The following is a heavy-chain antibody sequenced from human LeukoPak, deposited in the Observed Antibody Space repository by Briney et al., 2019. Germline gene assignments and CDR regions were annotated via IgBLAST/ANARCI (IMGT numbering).Heavy chain of an antibody. V-gene: IGHV3-74*01. CDR3: ARESRYYYESSGYSEYFQH. J-gene: IGHJ1*01. CDR1: GFTFSNFW. CDR2: ISSDGSNT. Sequence: GGSLRLSCAASGFTFSNFWMYWVRQPPGKGLVWVSRISSDGSNTNYADSVKGRFTISRDNAKNTLYLQMDSLRAEDTAVYYCARESRYYYESSGYSEYFQHWGQGTLVTVSS. D-gene: IGHD3-22*01.